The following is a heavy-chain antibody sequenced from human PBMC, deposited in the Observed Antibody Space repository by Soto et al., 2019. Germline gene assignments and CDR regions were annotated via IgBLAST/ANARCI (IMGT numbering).Heavy chain of an antibody. CDR1: GFSFSTYG. J-gene: IGHJ4*02. Sequence: QVHLVESGGGVVQPGRSLRLSCAASGFSFSTYGMHWVRQAPGKGLEWVAFISNDGSNKYYADSVKGRFTISRDNSKNTLYLQMNSLRAEDTAVYYCAKGFGTYWAFDYWGQGPLVTVSS. V-gene: IGHV3-30*18. CDR2: ISNDGSNK. CDR3: AKGFGTYWAFDY. D-gene: IGHD1-26*01.